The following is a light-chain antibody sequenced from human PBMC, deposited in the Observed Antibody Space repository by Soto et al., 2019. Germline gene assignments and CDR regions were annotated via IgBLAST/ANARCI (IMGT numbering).Light chain of an antibody. V-gene: IGKV3-15*01. J-gene: IGKJ3*01. CDR2: GAS. CDR1: QSVSSN. CDR3: QHYNNWPPT. Sequence: IVISKSRTALTVTPREIPTLSGRASQSVSSNLAWYQQKPGQAPRLLIYGASTRATGIPARFSGSGSGTEFTLTISSLQSEDCAVYYCQHYNNWPPTLRPGAKV.